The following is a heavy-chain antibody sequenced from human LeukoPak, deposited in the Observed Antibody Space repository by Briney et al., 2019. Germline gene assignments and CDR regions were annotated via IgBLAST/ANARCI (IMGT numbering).Heavy chain of an antibody. CDR1: GFTFDDYA. V-gene: IGHV3-9*01. Sequence: PGRSLRLSCAASGFTFDDYAMHWVRQAPGKGLEWVSGISWNSGSIGYADSVKGRFTISRDNSKNTLYLQMNSLRAEDTAVYYCAKNPDTAMVAPFDYWGQGTLVTVSS. CDR3: AKNPDTAMVAPFDY. CDR2: ISWNSGSI. J-gene: IGHJ4*02. D-gene: IGHD5-18*01.